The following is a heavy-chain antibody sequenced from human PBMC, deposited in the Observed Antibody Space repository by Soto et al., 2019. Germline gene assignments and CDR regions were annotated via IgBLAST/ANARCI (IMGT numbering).Heavy chain of an antibody. V-gene: IGHV3-23*01. CDR3: AKDGXSSSWYAEAYYYYGMDV. Sequence: GGSLRLSCAASGLTFSSYAMSWVRQATGKGLEWVSAISGSGGSTYYADSVKGRFTISRDNSKNTLYLQMNSLRAEDTAVYYCAKDGXSSSWYAEAYYYYGMDVWGQGTTVTVSS. CDR2: ISGSGGST. CDR1: GLTFSSYA. J-gene: IGHJ6*02. D-gene: IGHD6-13*01.